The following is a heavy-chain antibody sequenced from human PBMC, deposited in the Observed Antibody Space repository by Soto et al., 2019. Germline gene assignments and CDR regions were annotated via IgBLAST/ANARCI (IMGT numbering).Heavy chain of an antibody. Sequence: GASVKVSCKASGYTSTSYAMHWVRQAPGQRLEWMGWINAGNGNTKYSQKFQGRVTITRDTSASTAYMELSSLRSEDTAVYYCARDSGSSFHFQHWGQGTLVTVSS. CDR3: ARDSGSSFHFQH. CDR1: GYTSTSYA. J-gene: IGHJ1*01. CDR2: INAGNGNT. D-gene: IGHD6-13*01. V-gene: IGHV1-3*01.